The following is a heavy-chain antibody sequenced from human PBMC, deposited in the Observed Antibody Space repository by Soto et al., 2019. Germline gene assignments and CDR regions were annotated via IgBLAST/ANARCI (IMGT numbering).Heavy chain of an antibody. CDR2: ISYNGIDT. CDR1: GFTFSNHG. CDR3: LSGAGLNGHDTRFNY. J-gene: IGHJ4*02. Sequence: QMQLVESGGGVVQPGRSLRLSCAASGFTFSNHGIHWFRQAPGKGLEWVGDISYNGIDTWYADSVKGRFTIYRDNFRSTAYLLLNGLRLEDTAMYYCLSGAGLNGHDTRFNYWGRGTLVTVSP. V-gene: IGHV3-30*03. D-gene: IGHD5-12*01.